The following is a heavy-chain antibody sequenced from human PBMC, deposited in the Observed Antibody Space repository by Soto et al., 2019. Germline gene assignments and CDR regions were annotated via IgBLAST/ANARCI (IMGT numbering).Heavy chain of an antibody. J-gene: IGHJ4*02. V-gene: IGHV4-61*01. Sequence: SETLSLTCTVSGGSVTSGNYYWNWIRQPPGKGLEWIGYIYYTGSTNYNPSLGSRVTISVDTSNNQFSLKVTSVTAADTAVYYCAREEKQLARYGGDFDYWGQGVLVTVSS. CDR1: GGSVTSGNYY. D-gene: IGHD6-13*01. CDR3: AREEKQLARYGGDFDY. CDR2: IYYTGST.